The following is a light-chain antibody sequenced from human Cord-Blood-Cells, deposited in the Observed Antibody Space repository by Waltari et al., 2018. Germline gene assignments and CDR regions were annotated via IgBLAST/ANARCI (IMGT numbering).Light chain of an antibody. V-gene: IGLV6-57*01. Sequence: NFMLTQPHSVSESPGKTVTISCTRSSGSIASNYVQWYQQRPGSSPTTVIYEDNQRPSGVPDRFSCSIDSSSNSASLTSAGLKTEDEADYYCQSYDSSNQVFGGGTKLTVL. CDR3: QSYDSSNQV. J-gene: IGLJ3*02. CDR1: SGSIASNY. CDR2: EDN.